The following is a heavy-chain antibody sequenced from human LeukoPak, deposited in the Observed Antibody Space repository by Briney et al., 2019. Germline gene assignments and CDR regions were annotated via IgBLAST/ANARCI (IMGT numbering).Heavy chain of an antibody. D-gene: IGHD2-8*02. CDR3: ARVSTGKYYFDS. CDR1: GFTFSTYG. J-gene: IGHJ4*02. Sequence: GGSLRLSCAASGFTFSTYGMHWVRQAPGKGLEWVALIWDDGSNKNYADSVKGRFTIARDNSKNTLYVQMNSLRVEDTAVYYCARVSTGKYYFDSWGQGTLVTVSS. V-gene: IGHV3-33*01. CDR2: IWDDGSNK.